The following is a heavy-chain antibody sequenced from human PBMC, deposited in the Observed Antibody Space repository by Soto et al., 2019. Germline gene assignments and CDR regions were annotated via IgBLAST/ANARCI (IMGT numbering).Heavy chain of an antibody. J-gene: IGHJ4*02. CDR2: MYYSGNT. V-gene: IGHV4-30-4*02. Sequence: PSETLSLTCTVSGGSISSGDYYWSWIRQPPGKGLEWIGYMYYSGNTGYAQKFQGRVTMTRNTSISTAYMELSSLRSEDTAVYYCARGLDYWGQGTLVTVSS. CDR3: ARGLDY. CDR1: GGSISSGDYY.